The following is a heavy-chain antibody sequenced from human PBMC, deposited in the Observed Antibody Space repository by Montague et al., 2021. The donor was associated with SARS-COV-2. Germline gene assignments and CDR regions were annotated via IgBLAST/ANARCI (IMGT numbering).Heavy chain of an antibody. D-gene: IGHD3-9*01. Sequence: SETLPLTCTVSGGSISSSSYYWGWIHQPPGKGLEWIGSIYYSGSTYYNPSLKSRVTISVDTSKNQFSLKLSSVTAADTAVYYCARAFTDWLRYYGMDVWGQGTTVTVSS. CDR3: ARAFTDWLRYYGMDV. J-gene: IGHJ6*02. V-gene: IGHV4-39*01. CDR1: GGSISSSSYY. CDR2: IYYSGST.